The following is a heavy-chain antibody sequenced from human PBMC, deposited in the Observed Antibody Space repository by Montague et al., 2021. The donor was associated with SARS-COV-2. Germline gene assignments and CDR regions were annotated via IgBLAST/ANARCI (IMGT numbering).Heavy chain of an antibody. D-gene: IGHD3-10*01. Sequence: SETLSLTCTVSGGSISSGSYYWGWIRQPPGKGLEWIGSIYYSGTTYYNPSLKSRVIISVDTSKNQFSLKLSSVTAADTAVYYCARHVRSLMVRGPDFDYWGQGTLVTVSS. CDR3: ARHVRSLMVRGPDFDY. J-gene: IGHJ4*02. CDR1: GGSISSGSYY. V-gene: IGHV4-39*01. CDR2: IYYSGTT.